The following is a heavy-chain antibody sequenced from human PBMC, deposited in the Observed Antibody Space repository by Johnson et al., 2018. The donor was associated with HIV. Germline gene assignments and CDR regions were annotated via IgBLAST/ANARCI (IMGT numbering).Heavy chain of an antibody. CDR3: AKASDAFDI. V-gene: IGHV3-7*03. CDR2: IKQDGSEK. CDR1: GFSFSDHF. Sequence: VQLVESGGGVVQPGRSLRLSCVASGFSFSDHFMNWVRQAPGKGLEWVANIKQDGSEKYYVDSVKGRFTISRDKSKNTLYLQMNSLRAEDTAVYYCAKASDAFDIWGQGTMVTVSS. J-gene: IGHJ3*02.